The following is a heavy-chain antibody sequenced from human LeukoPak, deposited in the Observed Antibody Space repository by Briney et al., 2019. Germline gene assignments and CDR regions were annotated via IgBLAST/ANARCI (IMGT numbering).Heavy chain of an antibody. Sequence: GGSLRLSCAASGFTVSSNYMSWVRQAPGKGLEWVSVIYSGGSTYYADSVKGRFTISRDNSKNTLYLQMNSLRAEDTGVYYCARELLSDYGYDYWGQGTLVTVSS. CDR3: ARELLSDYGYDY. J-gene: IGHJ4*02. CDR2: IYSGGST. V-gene: IGHV3-53*01. D-gene: IGHD4-17*01. CDR1: GFTVSSNY.